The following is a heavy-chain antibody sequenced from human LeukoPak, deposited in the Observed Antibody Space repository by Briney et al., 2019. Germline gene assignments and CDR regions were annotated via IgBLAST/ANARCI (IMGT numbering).Heavy chain of an antibody. Sequence: GGSLRLSCAASGFTFSSYAMHWVRQAPGKGLEWEAVISYDGSNRYYADSVKGRFTISRDNSKNTLYLQMNSLRAEDTAVYYCARDKDDFWSGMGGYWGQGTLVTVSS. CDR1: GFTFSSYA. D-gene: IGHD3-3*01. CDR2: ISYDGSNR. V-gene: IGHV3-30-3*01. J-gene: IGHJ4*02. CDR3: ARDKDDFWSGMGGY.